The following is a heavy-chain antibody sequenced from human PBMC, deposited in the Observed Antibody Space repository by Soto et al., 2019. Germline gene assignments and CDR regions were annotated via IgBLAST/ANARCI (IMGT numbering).Heavy chain of an antibody. Sequence: QVQLVQSGAEVKKPGSSVKVSCKASGGTFSSYTISWVRQAPGQGLEWMGRIIPILGIANYAQKFQGRVKITADKSTRTAYMELSSLRSEDTAVYYCARDTGIAEAGVGNYWGQGTLVTVSA. D-gene: IGHD6-13*01. CDR3: ARDTGIAEAGVGNY. J-gene: IGHJ4*02. CDR2: IIPILGIA. CDR1: GGTFSSYT. V-gene: IGHV1-69*08.